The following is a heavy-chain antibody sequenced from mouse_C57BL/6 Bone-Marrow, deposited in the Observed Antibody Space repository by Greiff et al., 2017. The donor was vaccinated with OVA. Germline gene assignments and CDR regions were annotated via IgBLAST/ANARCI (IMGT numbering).Heavy chain of an antibody. D-gene: IGHD1-1*01. CDR1: GYTFTSYG. CDR2: IYPRSGNT. CDR3: ATDYYVRGAWFAY. V-gene: IGHV1-81*01. J-gene: IGHJ3*01. Sequence: VQLQQSGAELARPGASVKLSCKASGYTFTSYGISWVKQRTGQGLEWIGEIYPRSGNTYYNEKFKGKATLTADKSSSSAYMELRSLTSEDSAVYFCATDYYVRGAWFAYWGQGTLVTVSA.